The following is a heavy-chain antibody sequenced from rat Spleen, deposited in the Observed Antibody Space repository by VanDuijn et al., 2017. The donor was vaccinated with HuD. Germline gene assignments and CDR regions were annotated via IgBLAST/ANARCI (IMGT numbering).Heavy chain of an antibody. CDR3: AACYDGTHYYFDS. D-gene: IGHD1-12*02. Sequence: EVQLQESGPGLVKPSQSLSLTCSVTGYSITSNYWGWIRKFPGNKMEWIGHISYSGSTSYNPSLKSRISITRDTSKNQFFLQVNSVTTEDTATYYCAACYDGTHYYFDSWGQGVMVTVSS. V-gene: IGHV3-1*01. J-gene: IGHJ2*01. CDR2: ISYSGST. CDR1: GYSITSNY.